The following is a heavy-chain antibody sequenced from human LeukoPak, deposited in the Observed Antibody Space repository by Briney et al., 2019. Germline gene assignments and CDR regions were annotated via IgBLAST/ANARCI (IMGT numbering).Heavy chain of an antibody. D-gene: IGHD3-10*01. J-gene: IGHJ4*02. Sequence: GGSLRLSCAASGFTFSSYWMSWVRRAPGKGLEWVANIKQDGSEKYYVDSVKGRFTISRDNAKNSLYLQMNSLRAEDTAVYYCAREFLRITMVRILDYWGQGTLVTVSS. CDR2: IKQDGSEK. CDR3: AREFLRITMVRILDY. CDR1: GFTFSSYW. V-gene: IGHV3-7*01.